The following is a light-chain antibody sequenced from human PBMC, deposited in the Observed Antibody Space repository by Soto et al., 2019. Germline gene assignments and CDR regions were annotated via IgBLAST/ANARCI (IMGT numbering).Light chain of an antibody. CDR1: QSVSSSY. Sequence: EIVLTQSPGTLSLSPGERATLSCRASQSVSSSYLAWYQQKPGQAPRLLIYGASSRATGIPDRFSGSGSGTDFTLTISSLQPDDFATYYCQQYNSYSQWTFGQGTKVDIK. CDR2: GAS. J-gene: IGKJ1*01. V-gene: IGKV3-20*01. CDR3: QQYNSYSQWT.